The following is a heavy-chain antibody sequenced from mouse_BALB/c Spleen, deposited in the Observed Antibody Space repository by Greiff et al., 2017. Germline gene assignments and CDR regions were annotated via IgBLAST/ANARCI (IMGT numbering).Heavy chain of an antibody. CDR3: AREEGNGVYFDY. J-gene: IGHJ2*01. D-gene: IGHD1-1*01. V-gene: IGHV5-17*02. CDR2: ISSGSSTI. Sequence: EVMLVESGGGLVQPGGSRKLSCAASGFIFSSFGMHWVRQAPEKGLEWVAYISSGSSTIYYADTVKGRFTISRDNPKNTLFLQMTSLRSEDTAMYYCAREEGNGVYFDYWGQGTTLTVSS. CDR1: GFIFSSFG.